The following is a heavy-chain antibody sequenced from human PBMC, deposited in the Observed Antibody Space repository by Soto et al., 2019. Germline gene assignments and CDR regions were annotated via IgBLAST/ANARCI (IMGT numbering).Heavy chain of an antibody. Sequence: EVQLLESGGGLVQPGGSLRLSCAASGFSFSTNAMSWVRQAPGKGLEWVSGISASGGNTYYADSAKGRFTISRDNSKNTLYLQMNSLRAGDTAVYYCAKDFYSTSYSTSSFSAFDFWGQGTVVTVSS. D-gene: IGHD6-6*01. V-gene: IGHV3-23*01. CDR2: ISASGGNT. J-gene: IGHJ3*01. CDR3: AKDFYSTSYSTSSFSAFDF. CDR1: GFSFSTNA.